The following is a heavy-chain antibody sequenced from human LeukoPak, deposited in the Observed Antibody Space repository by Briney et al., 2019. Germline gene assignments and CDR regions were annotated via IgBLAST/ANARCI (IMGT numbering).Heavy chain of an antibody. CDR1: GFTFSDYY. D-gene: IGHD6-6*01. J-gene: IGHJ4*02. CDR3: ARLRGQLVPVYYFDY. CDR2: ISSSGSTI. Sequence: GGSLRLSCAASGFTFSDYYMNSVRQAPGKGLEWVSLISSSGSTIYSADSVKGRFTISRDNAKNSLYLQMNSLRAEDTAVYYCARLRGQLVPVYYFDYWGQGTLVTVSS. V-gene: IGHV3-11*04.